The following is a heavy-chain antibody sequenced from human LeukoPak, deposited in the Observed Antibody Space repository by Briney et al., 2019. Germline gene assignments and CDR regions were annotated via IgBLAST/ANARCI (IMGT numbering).Heavy chain of an antibody. J-gene: IGHJ4*02. V-gene: IGHV4-59*01. Sequence: SETLSLTCTVTGGSSNSYYWSWIRQPPGKGLEWIGYIYYTGSTNYNPSLKSRVTISVDTSKNQFSLKLSSVTAADTAVYYCARQQLSQLYYFDNWGQGTLVTVSS. CDR1: GGSSNSYY. D-gene: IGHD6-13*01. CDR3: ARQQLSQLYYFDN. CDR2: IYYTGST.